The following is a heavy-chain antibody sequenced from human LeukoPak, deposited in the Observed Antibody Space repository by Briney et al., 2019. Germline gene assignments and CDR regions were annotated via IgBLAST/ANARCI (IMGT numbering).Heavy chain of an antibody. CDR3: ATSPYCSGGSCYFMDY. CDR1: GYTFTGYY. Sequence: GASVKVSCKASGYTFTGYYMHWVRQAPGQGLEWMGWINPNSGGTNYAQKFQGRVTMTRDTSISTAYMELSRLRSDDTAVYYCATSPYCSGGSCYFMDYWGQGTLVTVSS. V-gene: IGHV1-2*02. D-gene: IGHD2-15*01. J-gene: IGHJ4*02. CDR2: INPNSGGT.